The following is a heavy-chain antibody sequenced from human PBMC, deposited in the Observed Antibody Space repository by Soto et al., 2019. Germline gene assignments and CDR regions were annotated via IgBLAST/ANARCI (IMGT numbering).Heavy chain of an antibody. V-gene: IGHV4-30-2*01. D-gene: IGHD4-17*01. CDR1: GGSISSGGYS. J-gene: IGHJ2*01. Sequence: QLQLQESGSGLVKPSQTLSLTCAVSGGSISSGGYSWSWIRQPPGKGLEWIGYIYHSGSTYYNPSLKSRVTISVDRSKNQFSLKLSSVTAADTAVYYCARGWAYGDLYWYFDLWGRGTLVTVSS. CDR2: IYHSGST. CDR3: ARGWAYGDLYWYFDL.